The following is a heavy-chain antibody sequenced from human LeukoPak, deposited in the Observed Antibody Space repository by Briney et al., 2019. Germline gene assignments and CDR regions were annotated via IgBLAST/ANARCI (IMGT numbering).Heavy chain of an antibody. D-gene: IGHD6-13*01. CDR2: IIPIFGTA. J-gene: IGHJ5*02. Sequence: SVTVSCKASGGTFSSYAISWVRQAPGQGLEWLGSIIPIFGTANYAQKFQGKVTITAEESTGTAYMELNSLRSEDTAVYYCARELVISKNDWFDPWGQGTLVTVSS. V-gene: IGHV1-69*13. CDR1: GGTFSSYA. CDR3: ARELVISKNDWFDP.